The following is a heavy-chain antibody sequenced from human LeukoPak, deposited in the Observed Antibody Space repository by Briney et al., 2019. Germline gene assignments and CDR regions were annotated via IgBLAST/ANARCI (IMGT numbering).Heavy chain of an antibody. Sequence: EASVKVSCKASGGTFSSYAISWVRQAPGQGLEWMGGIIPIFGTANYAQKFQGRVTITADESTSTAYMELSSLRSEDTAVYYCAGVPDGLYDSSGYYYLPQPYFDYWGQGTLVTVSS. J-gene: IGHJ4*02. CDR3: AGVPDGLYDSSGYYYLPQPYFDY. D-gene: IGHD3-22*01. CDR2: IIPIFGTA. V-gene: IGHV1-69*13. CDR1: GGTFSSYA.